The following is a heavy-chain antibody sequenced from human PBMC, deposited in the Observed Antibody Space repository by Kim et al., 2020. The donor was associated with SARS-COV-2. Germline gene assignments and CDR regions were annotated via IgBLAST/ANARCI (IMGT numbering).Heavy chain of an antibody. V-gene: IGHV4-34*01. CDR2: INHSGST. D-gene: IGHD3-22*01. Sequence: SETLSLTCAVYGGSFSGYYWSWIRQPPGKGLEWIGEINHSGSTNYNPSLKSRVTISVDTSKNQFSLKLSSVTAADTAVYYCARAGRYYYDSSGYGFDYWGQGTLVTVSS. CDR3: ARAGRYYYDSSGYGFDY. CDR1: GGSFSGYY. J-gene: IGHJ4*02.